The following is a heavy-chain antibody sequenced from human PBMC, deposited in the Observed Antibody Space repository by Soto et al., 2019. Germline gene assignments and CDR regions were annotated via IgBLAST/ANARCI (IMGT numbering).Heavy chain of an antibody. D-gene: IGHD3-10*01. CDR1: GGSISSYY. J-gene: IGHJ5*02. Sequence: SETLSLTCTVSGGSISSYYWSWIRQPPGKGLEWIGYIYYSGSTNYNPSLKSRVTISVDTSKNQFSLKLSSVTAADTAVYYFGRNSSFLWFGESTRFDPWAREPWSPSPQ. CDR2: IYYSGST. V-gene: IGHV4-59*08. CDR3: GRNSSFLWFGESTRFDP.